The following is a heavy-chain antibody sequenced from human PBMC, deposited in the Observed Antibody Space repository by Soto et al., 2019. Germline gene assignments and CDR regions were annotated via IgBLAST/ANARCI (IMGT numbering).Heavy chain of an antibody. J-gene: IGHJ3*02. V-gene: IGHV1-2*02. CDR2: INPNSGGT. D-gene: IGHD6-13*01. CDR3: AKTGYSSTWATDGDAFDI. CDR1: GYTFTGYY. Sequence: ASVKVSCKASGYTFTGYYMHWVRQAPGQGLEWMGWINPNSGGTNYAQKFQGRVTMSVDTSKNRFSLKLNSVTAVDTAVYYCAKTGYSSTWATDGDAFDIWGQGTMVTVSS.